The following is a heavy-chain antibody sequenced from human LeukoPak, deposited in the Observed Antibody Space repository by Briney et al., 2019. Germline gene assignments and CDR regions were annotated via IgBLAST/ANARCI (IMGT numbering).Heavy chain of an antibody. J-gene: IGHJ4*02. D-gene: IGHD6-19*01. V-gene: IGHV3-21*01. CDR2: ISSSSSYI. CDR1: GFTFRDFW. CDR3: ASPSIRYSSGWWAY. Sequence: PGGSLRLSCAASGFTFRDFWMSWVRQAPGKGLEWVSSISSSSSYIYYADSVKGRFTISRDNAKNSLYLQMNSLRAEDTAVYYCASPSIRYSSGWWAYWGQGTLVTVSS.